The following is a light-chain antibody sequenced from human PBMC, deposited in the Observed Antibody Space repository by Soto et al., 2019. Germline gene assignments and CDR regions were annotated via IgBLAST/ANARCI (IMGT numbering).Light chain of an antibody. CDR3: RSFAGGNNPVL. J-gene: IGLJ2*01. CDR2: EVT. V-gene: IGLV2-8*01. CDR1: SSDVGGYNY. Sequence: QSALTQPPSASGSPGQSVTISCTGTSSDVGGYNYVSWYQQHPGKAPKVVISEVTKRPSGVPDRFSGSKSGNTASLTVSGLQPEDEADYYCRSFAGGNNPVLFGGGTKVTVL.